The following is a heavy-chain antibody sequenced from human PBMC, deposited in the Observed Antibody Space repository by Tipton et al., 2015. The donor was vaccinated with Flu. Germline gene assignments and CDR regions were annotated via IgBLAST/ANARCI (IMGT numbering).Heavy chain of an antibody. D-gene: IGHD3-10*01. Sequence: SLRLSCAASGFTFSSYGMHWVRQAPGKGPEWVAVIWYDGSNKYYADSVKGRFTISRDNSKNTLYLQMNSLRAEDTAVYYCARPMVRGVYDHPDAFDIWGQGTMVTVSS. V-gene: IGHV3-33*01. CDR3: ARPMVRGVYDHPDAFDI. CDR1: GFTFSSYG. CDR2: IWYDGSNK. J-gene: IGHJ3*02.